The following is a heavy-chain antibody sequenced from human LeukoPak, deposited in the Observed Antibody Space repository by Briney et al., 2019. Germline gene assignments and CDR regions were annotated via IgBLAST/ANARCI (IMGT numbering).Heavy chain of an antibody. CDR2: ISYDGSNK. Sequence: GGSLRLSCAASGFTFSSYGMHWVRQAPGKGLEWVAVISYDGSNKYYADSVKGRFTISRDNSKNTLYLQMNSLRAEDTAVYYCAKDSGYSYGPAVGYNWFDPWGQGTLVTVSS. V-gene: IGHV3-30*18. CDR1: GFTFSSYG. CDR3: AKDSGYSYGPAVGYNWFDP. D-gene: IGHD5-18*01. J-gene: IGHJ5*02.